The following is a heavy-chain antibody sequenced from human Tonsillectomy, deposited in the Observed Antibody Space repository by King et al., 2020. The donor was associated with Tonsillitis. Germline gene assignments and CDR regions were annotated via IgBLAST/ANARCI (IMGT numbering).Heavy chain of an antibody. V-gene: IGHV3-7*03. CDR1: GFTFSSFW. CDR2: INQDGTDN. D-gene: IGHD3-10*01. J-gene: IGHJ4*02. CDR3: ARDILYPGSFVYFDY. Sequence: VQLVESGGGLVQPGGSLRLSCAASGFTFSSFWMSWVRQAPGNGLEWLANINQDGTDNYYVDSVKGRFTISRDNAKHSLYLQLNSLRAEDTAVYYCARDILYPGSFVYFDYWGQGTLVTVSS.